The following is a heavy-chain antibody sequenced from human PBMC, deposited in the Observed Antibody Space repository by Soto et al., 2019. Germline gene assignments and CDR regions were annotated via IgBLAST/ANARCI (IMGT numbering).Heavy chain of an antibody. Sequence: GASVKVSCKASGYTFTSYGISWVRQAPGQGLEWMGWISAYNGNTNYAQKLQGRVTMTTDTSTSTAYMELRSLRSDDTAVYYCARAASRLPTLGAPYYNWFDPWGQGTLVTVSS. V-gene: IGHV1-18*01. D-gene: IGHD3-16*01. J-gene: IGHJ5*02. CDR2: ISAYNGNT. CDR3: ARAASRLPTLGAPYYNWFDP. CDR1: GYTFTSYG.